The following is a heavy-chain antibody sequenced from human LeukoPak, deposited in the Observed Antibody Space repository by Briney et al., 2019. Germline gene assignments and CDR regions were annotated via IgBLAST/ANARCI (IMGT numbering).Heavy chain of an antibody. CDR2: IYYSGST. Sequence: SETLSLTCTVSGGSISSYYWSWIRQPPGKGLEWIGYIYYSGSTYYNPSLKSRVTISVDTSKNQFFLKLSSVTAADTAVYYCALNLGPYYYDSSGYPKDWGQGTLVTVSS. J-gene: IGHJ4*02. V-gene: IGHV4-59*04. CDR3: ALNLGPYYYDSSGYPKD. D-gene: IGHD3-22*01. CDR1: GGSISSYY.